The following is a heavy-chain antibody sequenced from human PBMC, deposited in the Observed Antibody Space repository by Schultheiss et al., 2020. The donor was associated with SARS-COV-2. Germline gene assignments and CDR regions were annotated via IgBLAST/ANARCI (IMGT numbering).Heavy chain of an antibody. J-gene: IGHJ4*02. CDR1: GFTFDDYG. Sequence: GGSLRLSCAASGFTFDDYGMSWVRQAPGKGLEWVSAIGTGGDTYYADSVMGRFTISRDNAKNSLYLQMNSLRAEDTAVYYCARPTRDGYNLYYFDYWGQGTLVTVSS. CDR2: IGTGGDT. D-gene: IGHD5-24*01. CDR3: ARPTRDGYNLYYFDY. V-gene: IGHV3-20*04.